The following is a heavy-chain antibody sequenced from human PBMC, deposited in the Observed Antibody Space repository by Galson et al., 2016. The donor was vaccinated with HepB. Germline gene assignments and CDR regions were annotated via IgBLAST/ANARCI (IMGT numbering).Heavy chain of an antibody. CDR3: AIEENPVGTYNWNYVDHLNWFDP. D-gene: IGHD1-7*01. CDR2: ISAYNGNT. CDR1: GYIFTNYG. V-gene: IGHV1-18*01. Sequence: SVKVSCKASGYIFTNYGISWVRQAPGQGLEWMGWISAYNGNTNYAQKLQGRVTMTTDTSTSTADMELRSLRSDDTAVYYCAIEENPVGTYNWNYVDHLNWFDPWGQGTLVTVSS. J-gene: IGHJ5*02.